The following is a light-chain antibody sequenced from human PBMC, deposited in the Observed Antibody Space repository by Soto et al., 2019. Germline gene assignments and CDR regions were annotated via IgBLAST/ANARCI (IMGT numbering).Light chain of an antibody. V-gene: IGKV3-20*01. CDR3: QQYGSAPPWT. CDR1: QSVSSSY. CDR2: GAS. Sequence: EIVLTQSPGTLSLSPGERATLSCRASQSVSSSYLAWYQQKPGQAPRLLIYGASSRATGIPDRFSGSGSGTDFTLTISRLEPEDFALYYCQQYGSAPPWTFGRGTKLEIK. J-gene: IGKJ2*02.